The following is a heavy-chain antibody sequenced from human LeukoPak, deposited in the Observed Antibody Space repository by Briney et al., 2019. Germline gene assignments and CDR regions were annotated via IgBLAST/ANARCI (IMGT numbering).Heavy chain of an antibody. J-gene: IGHJ6*02. CDR3: ARDPQPPYYYYGMDV. CDR2: ISSSGSTI. Sequence: GGSLRLSCAASGFTFSSYEMNWVRQAPGKGLEWVSYISSSGSTIYYADSVKGRFTISRDNAKNSLYLQMNSLRAEDTAVYYCARDPQPPYYYYGMDVWGQGTTVTVSS. CDR1: GFTFSSYE. V-gene: IGHV3-48*03.